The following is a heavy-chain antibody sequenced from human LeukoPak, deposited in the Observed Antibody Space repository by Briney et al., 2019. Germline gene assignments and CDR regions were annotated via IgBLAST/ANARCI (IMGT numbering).Heavy chain of an antibody. Sequence: GESLKISCKGSGYGFSTYWIGWVRQMPGKGLEWMGIIYPGDADTRYSPSFQGQVTISADKCISTAYLQWSSLKASDPAMYYCVVDGLSAEYFRHWGQGTLVTVSS. CDR2: IYPGDADT. V-gene: IGHV5-51*01. CDR1: GYGFSTYW. D-gene: IGHD2-8*01. CDR3: VVDGLSAEYFRH. J-gene: IGHJ1*01.